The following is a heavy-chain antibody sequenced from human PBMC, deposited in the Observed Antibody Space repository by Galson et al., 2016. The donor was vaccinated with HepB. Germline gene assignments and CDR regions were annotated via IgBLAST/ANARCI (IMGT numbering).Heavy chain of an antibody. CDR2: IYYTGST. V-gene: IGHV4-39*02. CDR3: ARDADSWNYQGAFDY. D-gene: IGHD1-7*01. J-gene: IGHJ4*02. Sequence: TLSLTCTVSGGSISSSDYYWGWIRQPPGKGLDWIGLIYYTGSTYHNPSLRSRVTIFVDTSKNQFSLRLNSVTAADTAVYYCARDADSWNYQGAFDYWGQGTLVTVSS. CDR1: GGSISSSDYY.